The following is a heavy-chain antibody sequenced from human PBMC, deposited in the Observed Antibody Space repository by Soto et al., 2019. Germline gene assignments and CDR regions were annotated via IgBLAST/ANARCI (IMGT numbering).Heavy chain of an antibody. CDR1: GDLFNNYA. CDR3: AASSSVAAAGYFKF. Sequence: QVQLVQSGAEVKEPGSSVKVSCKATGDLFNNYAFNWVRQAPGQGLEWMGRISPLFSTTNYAQKFQGRVTIXXXXLXTIVYLXVSNLESEDTAMYYCAASSSVAAAGYFKFWGQGTLVTVSP. CDR2: ISPLFSTT. D-gene: IGHD6-13*01. V-gene: IGHV1-69*01. J-gene: IGHJ4*02.